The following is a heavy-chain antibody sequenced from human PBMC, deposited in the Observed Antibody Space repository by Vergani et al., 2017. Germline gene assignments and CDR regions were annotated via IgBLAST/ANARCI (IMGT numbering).Heavy chain of an antibody. CDR3: AKDTKADYYDSSGYYRPDAFDI. Sequence: EVQLLESGGGLVQPGGSLRLSCAASGFTFSSYAMSWVRPAPGKGLEWVSAISGSGGSTYYADSVKGRFTISRDNSKNTLYLQMNSLRAEDTAVYYCAKDTKADYYDSSGYYRPDAFDIWGQGTMVTVSS. CDR1: GFTFSSYA. CDR2: ISGSGGST. V-gene: IGHV3-23*01. J-gene: IGHJ3*02. D-gene: IGHD3-22*01.